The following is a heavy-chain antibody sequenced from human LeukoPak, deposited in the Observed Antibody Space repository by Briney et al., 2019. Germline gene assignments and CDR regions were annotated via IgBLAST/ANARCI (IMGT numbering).Heavy chain of an antibody. CDR1: GGSFSGYY. V-gene: IGHV4-34*01. Sequence: SETLSLTCAVYGGSFSGYYWSWIRPPPGKGLEWIGEINHSGSTNYNPSLKSRVTISVDTSKNQFSLKLSSVTAADTAVYYCAAAPGVDYFDYWGQGTLVTVSS. J-gene: IGHJ4*02. CDR3: AAAPGVDYFDY. D-gene: IGHD3-10*01. CDR2: INHSGST.